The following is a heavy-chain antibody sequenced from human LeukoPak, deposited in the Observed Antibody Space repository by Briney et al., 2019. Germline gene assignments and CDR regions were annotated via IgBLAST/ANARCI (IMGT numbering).Heavy chain of an antibody. Sequence: SSETLSLTCGVYGGSFSGYYYSWIRQPPGKGLEWIGEINHSGYTNYNPSLKSRVTISVDTSKNHFSLKLGSVTAADTAVYYCARGGSSYYYGMDVWGQGTTVTVSS. V-gene: IGHV4-34*01. J-gene: IGHJ6*02. CDR1: GGSFSGYY. CDR2: INHSGYT. D-gene: IGHD6-6*01. CDR3: ARGGSSYYYGMDV.